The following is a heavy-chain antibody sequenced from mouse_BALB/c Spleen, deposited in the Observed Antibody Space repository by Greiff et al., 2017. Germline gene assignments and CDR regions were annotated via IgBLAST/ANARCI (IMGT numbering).Heavy chain of an antibody. CDR3: ARSEMHYYGYVGY. Sequence: EVKLVESGAELVRPGALVKLSCKASGFNIKDYYMHWVKQRPEQGLEWIGWIDPENGNTIYDPKFQGKASITADTSSNTAYLQLSSLTSEETAVYYCARSEMHYYGYVGYWGQGTTLTVSS. V-gene: IGHV14-1*02. CDR2: IDPENGNT. CDR1: GFNIKDYY. D-gene: IGHD1-2*01. J-gene: IGHJ2*01.